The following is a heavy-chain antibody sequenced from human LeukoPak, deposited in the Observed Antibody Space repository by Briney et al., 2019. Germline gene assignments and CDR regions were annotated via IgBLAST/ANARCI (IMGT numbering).Heavy chain of an antibody. V-gene: IGHV4-61*02. CDR2: IYTSGST. Sequence: SETLSLTCTVSGGSISSGSYYWSWIRQPAGKGLEWIGRIYTSGSTNYNPSLKSRVTMSVDTSKNQFSLKLSSVTAADTAVHYCARDPPQYDILTGSVSYYYYYMDVWGKGTTVTVSS. J-gene: IGHJ6*03. D-gene: IGHD3-9*01. CDR1: GGSISSGSYY. CDR3: ARDPPQYDILTGSVSYYYYYMDV.